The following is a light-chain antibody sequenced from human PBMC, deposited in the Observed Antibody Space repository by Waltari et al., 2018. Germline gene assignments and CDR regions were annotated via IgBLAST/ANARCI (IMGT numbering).Light chain of an antibody. Sequence: QTVVTQEPSFSVSPGGTVTLTCGLSSGSVSTNSYPSWYQQTPGQGPRPLIYSTNTRSSGVPDRFSGSILGNKAALTITGAQADDESDYYCVLYMGSGISQFGGGTKLTVL. CDR2: STN. CDR3: VLYMGSGISQ. J-gene: IGLJ2*01. CDR1: SGSVSTNSY. V-gene: IGLV8-61*01.